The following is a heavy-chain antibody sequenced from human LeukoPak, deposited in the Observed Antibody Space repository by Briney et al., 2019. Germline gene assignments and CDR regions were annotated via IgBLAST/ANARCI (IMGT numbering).Heavy chain of an antibody. J-gene: IGHJ6*02. CDR3: ATDGTGGVFGMDV. CDR2: ISGSGGST. V-gene: IGHV3-23*01. CDR1: GVTFSSYA. D-gene: IGHD2-8*02. Sequence: PGGSLRLSCAASGVTFSSYAMSWVRQAPGKGLEWVSAISGSGGSTYYADSVKGRFTISRDNSKNTLYLQMNSLRAEDTAVYYCATDGTGGVFGMDVWGQGTTVTVSS.